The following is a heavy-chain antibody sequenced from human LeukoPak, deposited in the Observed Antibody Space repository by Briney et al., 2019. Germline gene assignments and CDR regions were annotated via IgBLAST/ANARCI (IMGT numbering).Heavy chain of an antibody. Sequence: ASVKVSCKASGYTFTSYGISWVRQAPGQGLEWMGWISAYNGNTNYAQKLQGRVTMTTDTSTSTAYMELRSLRSDDTAVYYCARETHPTRILVVLGKDASDIWGQGTVVTVSS. CDR1: GYTFTSYG. CDR3: ARETHPTRILVVLGKDASDI. D-gene: IGHD3-22*01. V-gene: IGHV1-18*01. J-gene: IGHJ3*02. CDR2: ISAYNGNT.